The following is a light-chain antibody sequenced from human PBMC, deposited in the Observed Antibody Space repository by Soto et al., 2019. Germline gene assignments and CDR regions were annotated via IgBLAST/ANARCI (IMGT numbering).Light chain of an antibody. Sequence: EIVLTQSPGALSLSPGERATLSCRASQSVSNNYLAWYQQKPGQAPRLLIYGASNRATGIPDRFSGSGSGTDFTLTVSSLEPEDFAVYYCQPRSNWPPITFGQGTRLE. CDR1: QSVSNNY. CDR3: QPRSNWPPIT. V-gene: IGKV3D-20*02. CDR2: GAS. J-gene: IGKJ5*01.